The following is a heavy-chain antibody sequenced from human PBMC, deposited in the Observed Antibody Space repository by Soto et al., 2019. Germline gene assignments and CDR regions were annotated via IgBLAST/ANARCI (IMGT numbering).Heavy chain of an antibody. J-gene: IGHJ4*02. CDR3: ARDPLHYDILTGYSPNYFDF. D-gene: IGHD3-9*01. CDR2: IWYDGSNK. Sequence: QVQLVESGGGVVQPGRSLRLSCAASGFTFSDYGMHWVRQAPGKGLEWVAVIWYDGSNKYYVDSVKGRFTISRDNSKNTLYLQMNSLRAEDTAVYYCARDPLHYDILTGYSPNYFDFWGQGTLVTVSS. V-gene: IGHV3-33*01. CDR1: GFTFSDYG.